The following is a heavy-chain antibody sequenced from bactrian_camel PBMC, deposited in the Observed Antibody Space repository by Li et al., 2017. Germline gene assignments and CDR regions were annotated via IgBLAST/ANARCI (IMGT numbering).Heavy chain of an antibody. D-gene: IGHD3*01. Sequence: VQLVESGGGSVQAGGSLRLSCRVSPSGFTRRSTCMAWFRQAPGKEREGVAWVYPHSGGTEYAASVKGRFNISRDNAKNTVYLQMNSLKVEDTAMYYCVGDRSACGVSWVNRYRYGYWGQGTQVTVS. CDR2: VYPHSGGT. CDR1: GFTRRSTC. J-gene: IGHJ6*01. CDR3: VGDRSACGVSWVNRYRYGY. V-gene: IGHV3S6*01.